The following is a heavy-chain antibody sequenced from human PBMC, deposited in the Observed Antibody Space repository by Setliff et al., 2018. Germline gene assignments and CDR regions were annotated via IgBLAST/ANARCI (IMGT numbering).Heavy chain of an antibody. CDR1: GDSISNDYW. V-gene: IGHV4-4*02. J-gene: IGHJ4*02. CDR2: INQSGTT. D-gene: IGHD5-12*01. Sequence: PSETLSLTCAVSGDSISNDYWWSWVRQPPERELEWIGEINQSGTTNYNPPLKGRATISVDTSKNQFSLKLRSVTAADTAVYYCARGGTFRYFDFWGQGAPVTVSS. CDR3: ARGGTFRYFDF.